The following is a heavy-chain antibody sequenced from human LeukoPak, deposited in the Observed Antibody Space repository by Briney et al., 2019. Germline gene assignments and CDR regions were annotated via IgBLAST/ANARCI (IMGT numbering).Heavy chain of an antibody. V-gene: IGHV4-34*01. D-gene: IGHD2-21*01. CDR2: INHSGST. CDR3: ARGCYFYYYGMDV. CDR1: GGSFSGYY. J-gene: IGHJ6*02. Sequence: SETLSLTCAVYGGSFSGYYWSWIRQPPGKGLEWIGGINHSGSTNYNPSLKSRVTISVDTSKNQFSLKLSSVTAADTAVYYCARGCYFYYYGMDVWGQGTTVTVSS.